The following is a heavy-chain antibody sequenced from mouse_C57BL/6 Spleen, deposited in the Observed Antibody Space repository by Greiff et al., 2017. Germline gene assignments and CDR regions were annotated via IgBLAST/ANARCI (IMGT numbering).Heavy chain of an antibody. CDR1: GFTFSDYG. J-gene: IGHJ4*01. CDR3: ARHGGPPRAMDY. V-gene: IGHV5-15*01. CDR2: ISNLAYSI. Sequence: EVQVVESGGGLVQPGGSLKLSCAASGFTFSDYGMAWVRQAPRKGPEWVAFISNLAYSIYYADTVTGRFTISRENAKNTLYLEMSSLRSEDTAMYYCARHGGPPRAMDYWGQGTSVTVSS.